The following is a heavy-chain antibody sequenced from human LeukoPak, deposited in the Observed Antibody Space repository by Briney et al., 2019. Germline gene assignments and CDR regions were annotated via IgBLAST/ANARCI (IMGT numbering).Heavy chain of an antibody. CDR2: VHLSGAT. CDR1: GGSITTTNW. D-gene: IGHD1-26*01. Sequence: SGTLSLTCAVSGGSITTTNWWSWVRQPPGKGLAWIGEVHLSGATNYNPSLESRVSMSIDKSKNHLSLEVTSVTAADTAIYYCTRESGAFSPFGFWGQGTLLTVSS. V-gene: IGHV4-4*02. CDR3: TRESGAFSPFGF. J-gene: IGHJ4*02.